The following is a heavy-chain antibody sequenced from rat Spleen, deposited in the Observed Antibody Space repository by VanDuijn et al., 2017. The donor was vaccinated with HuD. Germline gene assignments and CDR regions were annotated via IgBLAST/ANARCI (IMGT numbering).Heavy chain of an antibody. CDR3: AKDSRSTGRDWYFDF. Sequence: EVELVESGGGLVQPGRSMKLSCAASGFTFSDYYMAWVRQAPKKGLEWVASISYEGSSTYYGDSVKGRFTISRDNAENTVYLQMNSLRSEDTATYYCAKDSRSTGRDWYFDFWGPGTMVTVSS. J-gene: IGHJ1*01. V-gene: IGHV5-22*01. CDR1: GFTFSDYY. CDR2: ISYEGSST. D-gene: IGHD5-1*01.